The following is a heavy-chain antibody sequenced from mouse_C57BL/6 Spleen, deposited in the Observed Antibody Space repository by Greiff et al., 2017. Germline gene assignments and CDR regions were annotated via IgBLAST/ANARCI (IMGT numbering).Heavy chain of an antibody. CDR2: IRNKANGYTT. V-gene: IGHV7-3*01. CDR1: GFTLTDYY. CDR3: GRIWYFDV. Sequence: SGFTLTDYYMSWVRQPPGKALEWLGFIRNKANGYTTEYSASVKGRFTISRDNSQSILFLQMNALRAEDSSTYYCGRIWYFDVWGTGTTVTVSS. J-gene: IGHJ1*03.